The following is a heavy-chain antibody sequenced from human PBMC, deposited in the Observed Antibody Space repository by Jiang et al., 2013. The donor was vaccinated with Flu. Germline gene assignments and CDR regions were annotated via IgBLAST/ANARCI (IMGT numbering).Heavy chain of an antibody. CDR3: ARDPYYYDSSGYYSPYYYGMDV. V-gene: IGHV4-30-2*04. D-gene: IGHD3-22*01. Sequence: KSRVTISVDTSKNQFSLKLSSVTAADTAVYYCARDPYYYDSSGYYSPYYYGMDVWGQGTTVTVSS. J-gene: IGHJ6*02.